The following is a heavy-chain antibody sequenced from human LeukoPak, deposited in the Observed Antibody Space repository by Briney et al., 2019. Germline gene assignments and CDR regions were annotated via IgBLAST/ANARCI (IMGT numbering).Heavy chain of an antibody. CDR2: ISAYIGNT. V-gene: IGHV1-18*01. J-gene: IGHJ5*02. Sequence: ASVKVSCKASGYTFTSYGISWVRQAPGQGLEWMGWISAYIGNTNYAQKLQSRVTMTTDTSTSTAYMELRSLRSDDTAVYYCARVVPAAIVLRGDLNWFDPWGQGTLVTVSS. CDR1: GYTFTSYG. D-gene: IGHD2-2*01. CDR3: ARVVPAAIVLRGDLNWFDP.